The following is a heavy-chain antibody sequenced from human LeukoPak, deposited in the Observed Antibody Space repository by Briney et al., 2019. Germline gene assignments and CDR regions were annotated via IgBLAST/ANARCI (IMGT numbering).Heavy chain of an antibody. CDR1: GFTFSSYG. CDR3: AKVPFYGSGSPNWFDP. Sequence: PGGSLRLSCAASGFTFSSYGMHWVRQAPGKGLEWVAVISYDGSNKYYADSVKGRFTISRDNSKNTLYLQMNSLRAEDTAVYYCAKVPFYGSGSPNWFDPWGQGTLVTVSS. D-gene: IGHD3-10*01. CDR2: ISYDGSNK. V-gene: IGHV3-30*18. J-gene: IGHJ5*02.